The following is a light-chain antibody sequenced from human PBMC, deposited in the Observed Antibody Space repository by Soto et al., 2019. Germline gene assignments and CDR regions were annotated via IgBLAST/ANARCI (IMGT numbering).Light chain of an antibody. CDR3: NSYTISGTYV. V-gene: IGLV2-18*02. CDR1: SSDVGSYNG. CDR2: EGS. Sequence: QSALTQPPSVSGSPGQSVTISCTGPSSDVGSYNGVSWYQQPPGTAPKLIIYEGSTRPSGVPDRFSGSKSGNTASLTISGLQAEDEADYYCNSYTISGTYVFGTGTKLTVL. J-gene: IGLJ1*01.